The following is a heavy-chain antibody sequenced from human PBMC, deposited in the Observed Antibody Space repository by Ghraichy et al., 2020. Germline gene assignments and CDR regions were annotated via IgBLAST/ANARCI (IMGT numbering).Heavy chain of an antibody. CDR3: VKDGTYFYESGNNHVLDL. Sequence: SETLSLTCTVHGASINTYFWSWIRRPAGKGLEWIGRVYSSETTNYNPSLKSRVTMSLDTPNNRFSLRLTSVTAADTAVYYCVKDGTYFYESGNNHVLDLWGQGTMVTISS. D-gene: IGHD3/OR15-3a*01. CDR1: GASINTYF. V-gene: IGHV4-4*07. CDR2: VYSSETT. J-gene: IGHJ3*01.